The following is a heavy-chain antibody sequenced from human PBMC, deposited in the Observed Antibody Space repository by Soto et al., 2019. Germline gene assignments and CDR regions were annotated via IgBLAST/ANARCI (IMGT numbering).Heavy chain of an antibody. CDR3: ARDLGYCNSSGCFRNWFDP. Sequence: ASVKVSCKASGYTFTSYGISWVRQAPGQGLEWMGWISAYNGNTNYAQKLQGRITMTTDTSTSTAYMELRSLRSDDTAVYFCARDLGYCNSSGCFRNWFDPWGQGTLVTVSS. J-gene: IGHJ5*02. D-gene: IGHD2-15*01. V-gene: IGHV1-18*01. CDR2: ISAYNGNT. CDR1: GYTFTSYG.